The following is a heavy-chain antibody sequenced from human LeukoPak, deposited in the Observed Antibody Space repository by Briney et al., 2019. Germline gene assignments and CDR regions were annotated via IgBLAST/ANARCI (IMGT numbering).Heavy chain of an antibody. CDR3: ARAVYDFWSGYQPGFDY. CDR1: GYTFTVYY. J-gene: IGHJ4*02. V-gene: IGHV1-2*02. CDR2: INPNSGGT. D-gene: IGHD3-3*01. Sequence: ASVTVSFKASGYTFTVYYMHWVRQAPGQGLEWMGWINPNSGGTNYAQKFQGRVTMTRDTSIGTAYMELSRLRSDDTAVYYCARAVYDFWSGYQPGFDYWGQGTLVTVSS.